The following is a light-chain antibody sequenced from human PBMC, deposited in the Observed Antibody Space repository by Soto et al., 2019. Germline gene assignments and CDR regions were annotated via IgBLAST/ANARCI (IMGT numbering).Light chain of an antibody. Sequence: DIQMTQSPSTLSASVGDRVTITCLASQTISSWLAWYQQKPGKAPKLLIYKASTLKSGVPSRFSGSGSGTEFTLTISSLQPEDFATYYCQQLNSYPRTFGQGTKVDIK. CDR1: QTISSW. CDR3: QQLNSYPRT. V-gene: IGKV1-5*03. CDR2: KAS. J-gene: IGKJ1*01.